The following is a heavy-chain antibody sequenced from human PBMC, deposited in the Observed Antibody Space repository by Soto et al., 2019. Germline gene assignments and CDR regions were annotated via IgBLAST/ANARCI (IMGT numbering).Heavy chain of an antibody. Sequence: TLSLTCTVSGGSISSGYYYWSWIRQPPGKGLEWIGYIYYSGSTYYNPSLKSRVTISVDTSKNQFSLKLSSVTAADTAVYYCATTLVGYCSSTSRHFSHYGMDAWGQGTTVTV. CDR1: GGSISSGYYY. V-gene: IGHV4-30-4*01. J-gene: IGHJ6*02. CDR3: ATTLVGYCSSTSRHFSHYGMDA. CDR2: IYYSGST. D-gene: IGHD2-2*01.